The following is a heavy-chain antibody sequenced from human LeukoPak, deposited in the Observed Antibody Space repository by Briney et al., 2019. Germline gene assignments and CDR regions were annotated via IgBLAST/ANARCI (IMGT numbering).Heavy chain of an antibody. V-gene: IGHV3-21*01. Sequence: GGSLRLSCAASGFTFSSYSMNWVRQAPGKGLEWVSSISSSSSYIYYADSVKGRFTISRDNAKNSLYLQMNSLRAEDTAVYYCAREKATLPTDYYYYGMDVWGQGTTVTVSS. D-gene: IGHD2-2*01. CDR1: GFTFSSYS. CDR2: ISSSSSYI. CDR3: AREKATLPTDYYYYGMDV. J-gene: IGHJ6*02.